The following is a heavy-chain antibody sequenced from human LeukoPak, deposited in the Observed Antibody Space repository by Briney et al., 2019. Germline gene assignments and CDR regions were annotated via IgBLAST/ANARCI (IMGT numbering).Heavy chain of an antibody. J-gene: IGHJ4*02. V-gene: IGHV3-21*01. CDR2: ISSSSSYI. CDR1: AFTFSSFS. D-gene: IGHD2-21*01. CDR3: ARGEVGIFDY. Sequence: GGSLRLSCTDSAFTFSSFSMNWVRQAPGKGLEWVSSISSSSSYIYYADSVKGRFTISRDNAKNSLYLQMNSLRVEDTAVYYCARGEVGIFDYWGQGTLVTVSS.